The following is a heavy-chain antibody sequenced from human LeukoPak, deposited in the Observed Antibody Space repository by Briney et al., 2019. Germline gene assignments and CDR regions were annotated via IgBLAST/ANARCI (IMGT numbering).Heavy chain of an antibody. Sequence: GGSLRLSCAASGFTFSSYAMSWVRQAPGKGLQWVSSISGSGTSPYYADSVKGRFTISRDNSKNTLFLQMNSLRADDTAVYYCAKERYSSSWYVFDYWGQGSLVTVSS. CDR3: AKERYSSSWYVFDY. CDR1: GFTFSSYA. J-gene: IGHJ4*02. D-gene: IGHD6-13*01. CDR2: ISGSGTSP. V-gene: IGHV3-23*01.